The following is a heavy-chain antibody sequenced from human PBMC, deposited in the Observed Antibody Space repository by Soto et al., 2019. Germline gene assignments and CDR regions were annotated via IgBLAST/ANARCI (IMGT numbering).Heavy chain of an antibody. V-gene: IGHV1-69*13. CDR3: AREYPEPRTGQNWFDP. D-gene: IGHD2-2*01. J-gene: IGHJ5*02. CDR2: IIPIFGTA. CDR1: GGTFSSYA. Sequence: GASVKVSCKASGGTFSSYAISWVRQAPGQGLEWMGGIIPIFGTANYAQKFQGRVTITADESTSTAYMELSSLRSEDTAVYYCAREYPEPRTGQNWFDPWGQGTLVTVSS.